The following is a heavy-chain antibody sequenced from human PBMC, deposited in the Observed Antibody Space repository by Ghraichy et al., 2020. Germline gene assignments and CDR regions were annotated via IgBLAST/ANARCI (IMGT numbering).Heavy chain of an antibody. J-gene: IGHJ4*02. CDR2: ISAYNGNT. CDR1: GYTFTSYG. Sequence: ASVKVSCKASGYTFTSYGISWVRQAPGQGLEWMGWISAYNGNTNYVQKLQGRVTMTTDTSTSTAYMELRSLRSDDTAVYYCARVWGAYCGGDCYPEFDYWGQGTLVTVSS. D-gene: IGHD2-21*02. CDR3: ARVWGAYCGGDCYPEFDY. V-gene: IGHV1-18*04.